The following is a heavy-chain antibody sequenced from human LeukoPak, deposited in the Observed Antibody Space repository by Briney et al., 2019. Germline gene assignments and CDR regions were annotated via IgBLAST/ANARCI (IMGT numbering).Heavy chain of an antibody. CDR1: GYTFTSNY. V-gene: IGHV1-46*01. J-gene: IGHJ4*02. CDR2: IYPRDGST. Sequence: ALVKVSCKASGYTFTSNYIHWVRQAPGQGLEWMGMIYPRDGSTSYARKFQGRVTVTRDTSTSTVHMELSGLRSEDTAVYYCARDQEGFDYWGQGTLVTVSS. CDR3: ARDQEGFDY.